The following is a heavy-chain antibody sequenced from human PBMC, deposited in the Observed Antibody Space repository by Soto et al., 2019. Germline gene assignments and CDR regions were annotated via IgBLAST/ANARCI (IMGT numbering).Heavy chain of an antibody. J-gene: IGHJ5*02. V-gene: IGHV4-59*01. Sequence: SETLSLNCPVSGCSISSYYWSWIRQPPGKGLEWIGYIYYSGSTNYNPSLKSRVTISVDTSKNQFSLKLSSVTAADTAVYYCARGSSGYDYVWGSYRLNWFDPWGQGTLVTVSS. CDR2: IYYSGST. CDR3: ARGSSGYDYVWGSYRLNWFDP. D-gene: IGHD3-16*02. CDR1: GCSISSYY.